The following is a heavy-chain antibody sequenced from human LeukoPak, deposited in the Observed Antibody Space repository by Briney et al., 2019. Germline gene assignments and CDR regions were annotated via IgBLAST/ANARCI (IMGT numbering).Heavy chain of an antibody. D-gene: IGHD2-15*01. CDR1: GFTFSSYE. V-gene: IGHV3-48*03. Sequence: GGSLRLSCAASGFTFSSYEMNWVRQAPGKGLERVSYISSSGSTIYYADSVKGRFTISRDNAKNSLYLQMNGLRAEDTAVYYCARDRENCSGGSCYSYAFDIWGQGTMVTVSS. J-gene: IGHJ3*02. CDR3: ARDRENCSGGSCYSYAFDI. CDR2: ISSSGSTI.